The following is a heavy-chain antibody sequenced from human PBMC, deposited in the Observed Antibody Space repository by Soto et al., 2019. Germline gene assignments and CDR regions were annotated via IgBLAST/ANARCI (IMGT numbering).Heavy chain of an antibody. J-gene: IGHJ6*02. CDR3: ASFDIVLYGMDV. Sequence: ASVKVSCKASGYTFTGYYMHWVRQAPGQGLEWMGWINPNSGGTNYAQKCQGRVTMTRDTSISTAYMGLSRLRSADTAVYYCASFDIVLYGMDVWGQGTTVTVAS. CDR1: GYTFTGYY. CDR2: INPNSGGT. D-gene: IGHD2-8*01. V-gene: IGHV1-2*02.